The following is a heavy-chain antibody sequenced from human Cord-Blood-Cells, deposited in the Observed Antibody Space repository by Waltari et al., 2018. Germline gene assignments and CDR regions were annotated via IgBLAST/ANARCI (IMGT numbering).Heavy chain of an antibody. CDR1: GFTVSSNY. CDR3: ATNMGAVAGTFDY. J-gene: IGHJ4*02. D-gene: IGHD6-19*01. Sequence: EVQLVESGGGLIQPGGSLRLSCAASGFTVSSNYMSWVRQAPGKGLEWVSVIYSGGSTDYADSVKGRFTISRDNSKNTLYLQMNSLRAEDTAVYYCATNMGAVAGTFDYWGQGTLVTVSS. V-gene: IGHV3-53*01. CDR2: IYSGGST.